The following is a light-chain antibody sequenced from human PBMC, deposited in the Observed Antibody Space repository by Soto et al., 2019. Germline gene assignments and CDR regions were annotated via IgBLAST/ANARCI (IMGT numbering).Light chain of an antibody. CDR3: AAWDDTLNGFV. CDR2: SYN. CDR1: SSNIGSNT. J-gene: IGLJ1*01. Sequence: QSVLTQPPSASGTPGQRVTISCSGSSSNIGSNTVNWYQQLPGTAPKLLIYSYNQRPSGVPDRFSDSKSGTSASLAISGFQSEDEADYYCAAWDDTLNGFVFGTGTKVTVL. V-gene: IGLV1-44*01.